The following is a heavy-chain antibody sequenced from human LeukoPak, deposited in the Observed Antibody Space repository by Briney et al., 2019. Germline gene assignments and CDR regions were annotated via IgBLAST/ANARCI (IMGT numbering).Heavy chain of an antibody. D-gene: IGHD5-18*01. CDR1: GGSVSSGDYY. Sequence: SQTLPLTCTVSGGSVSSGDYYWSWIRQPPGKGLEWIGYINYSGYTLYNPSLRSRVTISIDTSKNHFSLKVSSVTAADTAVYYCARDRGYSYGPFDSWGPGTLVTVSS. CDR2: INYSGYT. V-gene: IGHV4-30-4*01. J-gene: IGHJ4*02. CDR3: ARDRGYSYGPFDS.